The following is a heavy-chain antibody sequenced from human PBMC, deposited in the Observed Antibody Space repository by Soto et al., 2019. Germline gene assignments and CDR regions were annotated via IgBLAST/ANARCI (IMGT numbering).Heavy chain of an antibody. J-gene: IGHJ6*02. CDR2: IVVGSGNT. Sequence: QMQLVQSGPEVKKPGTSVKVSCKASGFTFTSSAVQWVRQARGQRLEWIGWIVVGSGNTNYAQKFQERVTITRDMSTSTAYMELSSLRSEDTAVYYCAARERLSYDFWSGLSWDYGMDVWGQVTTVTVSS. CDR3: AARERLSYDFWSGLSWDYGMDV. D-gene: IGHD3-3*01. CDR1: GFTFTSSA. V-gene: IGHV1-58*01.